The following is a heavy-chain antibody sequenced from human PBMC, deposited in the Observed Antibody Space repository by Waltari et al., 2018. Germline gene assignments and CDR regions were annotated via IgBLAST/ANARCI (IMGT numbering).Heavy chain of an antibody. CDR3: AKDRVGSSTSYMDV. Sequence: QVQLVESGGGVVQPGRSLRLSCAASGFTFSSYGMHWVRQAPGKGLEWVAVIWYDVSNKNYADSVKGRFTISRANSKTTLYLQMNSLRAEDTAMYYCAKDRVGSSTSYMDVWGKGTTVTVSS. CDR1: GFTFSSYG. V-gene: IGHV3-30*18. CDR2: IWYDVSNK. J-gene: IGHJ6*03. D-gene: IGHD6-6*01.